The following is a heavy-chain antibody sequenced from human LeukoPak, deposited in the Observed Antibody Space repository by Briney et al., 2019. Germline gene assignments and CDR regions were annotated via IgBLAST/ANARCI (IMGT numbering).Heavy chain of an antibody. J-gene: IGHJ6*02. CDR3: ARDLLGYCSGGSCPDYYYYGMDV. Sequence: GGSLRLSCSASGFTFNRYPMHWVRQAPGKGLEWVAVIWYDGSNKYYADSVKGRFTISRDNSKNTLYLQMNSLRAEDTAVYYCARDLLGYCSGGSCPDYYYYGMDVWGQGTTVTVSS. D-gene: IGHD2-15*01. V-gene: IGHV3-33*08. CDR2: IWYDGSNK. CDR1: GFTFNRYP.